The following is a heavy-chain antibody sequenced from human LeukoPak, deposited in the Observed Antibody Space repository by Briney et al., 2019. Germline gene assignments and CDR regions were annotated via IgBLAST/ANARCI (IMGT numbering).Heavy chain of an antibody. CDR3: AGALWYYGMDV. Sequence: SETLSLTCTVPGGSISSYYWSWIRQPPGKGLEWIGYIYYSGSTNYNPSLKSRVTISVDTSKNQFSLKLSSVTAADTAVYYCAGALWYYGMDVWGQGTTVTVSS. CDR1: GGSISSYY. J-gene: IGHJ6*02. D-gene: IGHD2-21*01. V-gene: IGHV4-59*01. CDR2: IYYSGST.